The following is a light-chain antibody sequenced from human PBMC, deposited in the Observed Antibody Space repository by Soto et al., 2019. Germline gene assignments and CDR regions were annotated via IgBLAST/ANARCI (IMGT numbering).Light chain of an antibody. CDR3: SSYAGSNWV. CDR1: SSDVGGYNY. V-gene: IGLV2-8*01. Sequence: QSVLTQPPSASGSPGQSVTISCTGTSSDVGGYNYVSWYQQHPGKAPKVMIYEVTKRPSGVPDRFSGSKSGNTASLTVSGLQAEDEADYYCSSYAGSNWVFGGGTKVTVL. CDR2: EVT. J-gene: IGLJ3*02.